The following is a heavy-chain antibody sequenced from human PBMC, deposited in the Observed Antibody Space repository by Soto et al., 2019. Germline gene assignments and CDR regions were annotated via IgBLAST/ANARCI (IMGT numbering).Heavy chain of an antibody. J-gene: IGHJ4*02. Sequence: SETLSLTCAVYGGSFSGYYWSWIRQPPRKGLEWIGEINHSGSTNYNPSLKSRVTISVDTSKNQFSLKLSSVTAADTAVYYCASSAKNYYGSGSYYILDYWGQGTLVTVSS. CDR1: GGSFSGYY. CDR3: ASSAKNYYGSGSYYILDY. D-gene: IGHD3-10*01. CDR2: INHSGST. V-gene: IGHV4-34*01.